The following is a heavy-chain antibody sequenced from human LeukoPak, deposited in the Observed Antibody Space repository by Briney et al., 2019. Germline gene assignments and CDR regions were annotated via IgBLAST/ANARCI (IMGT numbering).Heavy chain of an antibody. J-gene: IGHJ6*03. CDR1: GGSISSYY. CDR3: ARVVDTAMVRYYYYMDV. CDR2: IYYSGST. D-gene: IGHD5-18*01. V-gene: IGHV4-59*01. Sequence: SETLSLTCTVSGGSISSYYWGWIRQPPGKGLEWIGYIYYSGSTNYNPSLKSRVTISVDTSKNQFSLKLSSVTAADTAVYYCARVVDTAMVRYYYYMDVWGKGTTVTVSS.